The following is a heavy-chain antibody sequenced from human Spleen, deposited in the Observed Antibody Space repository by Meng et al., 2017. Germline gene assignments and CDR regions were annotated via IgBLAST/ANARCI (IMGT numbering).Heavy chain of an antibody. CDR2: INHSGST. CDR1: GFTFSNAW. D-gene: IGHD4-11*01. V-gene: IGHV4-34*01. J-gene: IGHJ4*02. CDR3: ARGPTTMAHDFDY. Sequence: GSLKISCAASGFTFSNAWMTWVRQAPGKGLEWIGEINHSGSTNYNPSLESRATISVDTSQNNLSLKLSSVTAADSAVYYCARGPTTMAHDFDYWGQGTLVTVSS.